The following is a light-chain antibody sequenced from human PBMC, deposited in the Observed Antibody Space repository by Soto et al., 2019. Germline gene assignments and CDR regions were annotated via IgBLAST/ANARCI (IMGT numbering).Light chain of an antibody. J-gene: IGKJ2*01. Sequence: EIVMTQSPATLSVSPGERATLSCRASQSVSSNLAWYQQKPGQAPRLLIYGASTRATGLPARFSGSGSGTEFTLTISRLEPEDFAVYFCQQYGRSPPFTFGQGTKVDIK. V-gene: IGKV3-15*01. CDR1: QSVSSN. CDR2: GAS. CDR3: QQYGRSPPFT.